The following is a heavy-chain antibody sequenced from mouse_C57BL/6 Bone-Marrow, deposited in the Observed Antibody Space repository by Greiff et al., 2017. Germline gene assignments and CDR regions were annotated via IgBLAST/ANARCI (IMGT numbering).Heavy chain of an antibody. V-gene: IGHV1-19*01. CDR1: GYTFTDYY. CDR3: ARAVDY. CDR2: INPSNGGT. J-gene: IGHJ2*01. Sequence: EVQLQESGPVLVKPGASVKMSCKASGYTFTDYYMNWVKQSHGKSLEWLGVINPSNGGTSYNQQFKGKATLTVDKSSSTAYMELNSLTSEDSAVYYCARAVDYWGQGTTLTVSA.